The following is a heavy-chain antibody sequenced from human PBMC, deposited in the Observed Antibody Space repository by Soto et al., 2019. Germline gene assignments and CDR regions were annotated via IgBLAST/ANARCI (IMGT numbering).Heavy chain of an antibody. CDR3: AIEMATISDYYGMDV. D-gene: IGHD5-12*01. J-gene: IGHJ6*02. CDR2: IDPSDSYT. Sequence: PEGSLKISCSGSGYSFTSYWISWVRQMPGKGLEWMGRIDPSDSYTNYSPSFQGHVTISADKSISTAYLQWNSLKASDTAMYYCAIEMATISDYYGMDVWGQGTTVTVS. V-gene: IGHV5-10-1*01. CDR1: GYSFTSYW.